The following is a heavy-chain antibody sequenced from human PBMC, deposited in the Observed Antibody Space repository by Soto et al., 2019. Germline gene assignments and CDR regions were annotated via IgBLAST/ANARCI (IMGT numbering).Heavy chain of an antibody. Sequence: PGGSLRLSCAASGFTFSSNAMSWVRQAPGKGLEWVSVITDTGGDTLYADSVKGRFTISRDNSKNTLYLQMNSLRAEDTAIYYCARASGECYPGSRAFDSWGQGTPVSVSA. CDR3: ARASGECYPGSRAFDS. CDR2: ITDTGGDT. CDR1: GFTFSSNA. D-gene: IGHD2-15*01. V-gene: IGHV3-23*01. J-gene: IGHJ4*02.